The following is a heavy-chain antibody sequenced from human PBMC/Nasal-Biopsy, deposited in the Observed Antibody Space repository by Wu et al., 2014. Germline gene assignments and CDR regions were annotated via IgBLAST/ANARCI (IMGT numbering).Heavy chain of an antibody. D-gene: IGHD3-3*01. J-gene: IGHJ4*02. CDR2: MSAYNGRI. CDR3: ARADLDFWGGYEDGDS. V-gene: IGHV1-18*01. CDR1: GYLFTHYG. Sequence: VKVSCKASGYLFTHYGISWVRQAPGQGLEWMGWMSAYNGRIDYAPKFQGRISVTTDISTTTAYMELRSLTSDDTAVYYCARADLDFWGGYEDGDSWGQGTLVTVSS.